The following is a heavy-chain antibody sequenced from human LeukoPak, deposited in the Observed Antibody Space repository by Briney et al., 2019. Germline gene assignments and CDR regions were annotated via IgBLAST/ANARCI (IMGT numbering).Heavy chain of an antibody. CDR1: GDSINNYY. V-gene: IGHV4-4*07. J-gene: IGHJ4*02. CDR2: IYTSGST. CDR3: ARHGATYAGYDY. Sequence: PSHTLSLTCTVSGDSINNYYWNWIRQPAGKALEWIGRIYTSGSTNYNPSLKSRITMSLDTSKNQFSLKLNSVTAADTAVYYCARHGATYAGYDYWGQGTLVTVSS. D-gene: IGHD4/OR15-4a*01.